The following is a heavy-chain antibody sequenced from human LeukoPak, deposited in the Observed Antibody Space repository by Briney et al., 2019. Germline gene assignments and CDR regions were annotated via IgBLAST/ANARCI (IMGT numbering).Heavy chain of an antibody. CDR1: GYTFTSYD. J-gene: IGHJ5*02. CDR2: MNPNSGNT. D-gene: IGHD3-10*01. Sequence: ASVKVSCKASGYTFTSYDINWVRQATGQGLEWMGWMNPNSGNTGYAQKFQGRVTITRNTSISTAYMELSSLRSEDTAVYYCARGRLWFGEFNNNWFDPWGQGTLVTVSS. CDR3: ARGRLWFGEFNNNWFDP. V-gene: IGHV1-8*03.